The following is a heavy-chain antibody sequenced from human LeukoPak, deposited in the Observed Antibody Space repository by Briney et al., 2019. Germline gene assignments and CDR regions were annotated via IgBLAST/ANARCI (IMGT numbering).Heavy chain of an antibody. CDR1: EFIFSRYV. D-gene: IGHD5-24*01. J-gene: IGHJ4*02. CDR3: ARDRRDGNNLAFHFYY. Sequence: PGGSLRLSCAASEFIFSRYVMHWVRQAPGKGLEWVAILSYDDSNEYYADSVAGRFTISRDNSKNTLYLQMNSLRPDDTAVYYCARDRRDGNNLAFHFYYWGQGTLVTVSS. CDR2: LSYDDSNE. V-gene: IGHV3-30*03.